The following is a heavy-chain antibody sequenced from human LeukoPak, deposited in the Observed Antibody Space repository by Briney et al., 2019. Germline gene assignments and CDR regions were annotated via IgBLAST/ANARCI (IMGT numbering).Heavy chain of an antibody. CDR1: GGSFSGYY. CDR3: ARVFSVVVPAAILDYGMDV. V-gene: IGHV4-34*01. D-gene: IGHD2-2*02. CDR2: INHSGST. J-gene: IGHJ6*02. Sequence: SETLSLTCAVYGGSFSGYYWSWIRQPPGKGLEWIGEINHSGSTIYNPSLKSRVTISVDTSKNQFSLKLSSVTAAVTAVYYCARVFSVVVPAAILDYGMDVWGQGTTVTVSS.